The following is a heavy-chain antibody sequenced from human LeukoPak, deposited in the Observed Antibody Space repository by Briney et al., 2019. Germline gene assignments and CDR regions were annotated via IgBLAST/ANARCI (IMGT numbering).Heavy chain of an antibody. V-gene: IGHV1-2*02. CDR2: INPNSGGT. CDR1: GYTFTGYY. J-gene: IGHJ4*02. D-gene: IGHD3-22*01. CDR3: ARGRDYYDSSGYYPLDY. Sequence: APVKVSCKASGYTFTGYYIHWVRQAPGQGLEWVGWINPNSGGTNYAQKFQGRVTMTRDTSISTAYMELTRLRSDDTAVYYCARGRDYYDSSGYYPLDYWGQGSLVTVSS.